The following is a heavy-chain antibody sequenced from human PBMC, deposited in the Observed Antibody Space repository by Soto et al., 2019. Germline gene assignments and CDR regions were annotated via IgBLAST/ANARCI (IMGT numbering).Heavy chain of an antibody. CDR3: ASTERYYYDSKRTDY. D-gene: IGHD3-22*01. CDR1: GGSISSGDYY. V-gene: IGHV4-30-4*01. CDR2: IYYSGST. J-gene: IGHJ4*02. Sequence: QVQLQESGPGLVKPSQTLSLTCTVSGGSISSGDYYWSWIRQPPGKGLEWIGYIYYSGSTYYNPSLKSRVTISVDTSKIQFSLKLSSVTAADTAVYYCASTERYYYDSKRTDYWGQGTLVTVSS.